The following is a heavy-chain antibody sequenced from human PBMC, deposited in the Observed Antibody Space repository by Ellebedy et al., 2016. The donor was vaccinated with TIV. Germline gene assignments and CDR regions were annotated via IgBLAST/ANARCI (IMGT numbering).Heavy chain of an antibody. Sequence: GGSLRLSXAASGFTFSSYGMHWVRQAPGKGLEWVAVIWYDGSNKYYADSVKGRFTISRDNSKNTLYLQMNSLRAEDTAVYYCARPRASYYYYGMDVWGQGTTVTVSS. V-gene: IGHV3-33*01. CDR1: GFTFSSYG. CDR2: IWYDGSNK. CDR3: ARPRASYYYYGMDV. J-gene: IGHJ6*02.